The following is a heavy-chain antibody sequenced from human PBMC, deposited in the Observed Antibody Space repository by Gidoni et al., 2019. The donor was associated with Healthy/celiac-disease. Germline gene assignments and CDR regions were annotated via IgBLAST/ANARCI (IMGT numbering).Heavy chain of an antibody. Sequence: EVQLVESGGGLVKPGGSLRLSCAASGFTFSSYSMNWVRQAPGKGLEWVSSISSSSSYIYYADSVKGRFTISRDNAKNSLYLQMNSLRAEDTAVYYCAGDQQPRGYYYYYGMDVWGQGTTVTVSS. CDR3: AGDQQPRGYYYYYGMDV. CDR2: ISSSSSYI. CDR1: GFTFSSYS. J-gene: IGHJ6*02. D-gene: IGHD5-18*01. V-gene: IGHV3-21*01.